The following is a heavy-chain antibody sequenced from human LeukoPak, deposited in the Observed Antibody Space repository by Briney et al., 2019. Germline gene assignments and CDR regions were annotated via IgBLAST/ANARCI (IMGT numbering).Heavy chain of an antibody. D-gene: IGHD6-13*01. V-gene: IGHV1-2*02. Sequence: ASVKVSCKASGYTFTGYYMHWVRQAPGQGLDGMGWIKPNSGGTNYAQKFQGRVTMTRDTSISTAYMELSRLRSDDTAVYYCARESSWYGGEDYWGQGTPVTVSS. CDR2: IKPNSGGT. CDR3: ARESSWYGGEDY. CDR1: GYTFTGYY. J-gene: IGHJ4*02.